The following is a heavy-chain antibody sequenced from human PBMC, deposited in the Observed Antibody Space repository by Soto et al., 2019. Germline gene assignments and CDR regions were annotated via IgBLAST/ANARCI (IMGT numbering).Heavy chain of an antibody. D-gene: IGHD7-27*01. CDR2: IYHSGST. V-gene: IGHV4-30-2*01. CDR3: ARVPGP. Sequence: SETLSLTCAVSGGSISSGGYSWSWIRQPPGKGLEWTGYIYHSGSTYYNPSLKSRVTITVDRSKNQFSLKLSSVTAADTAVYYCARVPGPWGQGTLVTVSS. CDR1: GGSISSGGYS. J-gene: IGHJ5*02.